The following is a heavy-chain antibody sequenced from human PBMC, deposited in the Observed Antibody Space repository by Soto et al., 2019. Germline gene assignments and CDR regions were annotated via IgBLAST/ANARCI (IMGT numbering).Heavy chain of an antibody. CDR2: IKQDGSEK. CDR1: GFTFSSYW. Sequence: GGSLRLSCAASGFTFSSYWMNWVRQAPGKGLEWVANIKQDGSEKYYVDSVKGRFTISRDNAKNSLYLQMNSLRAEDTAVYYCASTPPWYSSGWYFDYWGQGTLVTVSS. V-gene: IGHV3-7*01. CDR3: ASTPPWYSSGWYFDY. J-gene: IGHJ4*02. D-gene: IGHD6-19*01.